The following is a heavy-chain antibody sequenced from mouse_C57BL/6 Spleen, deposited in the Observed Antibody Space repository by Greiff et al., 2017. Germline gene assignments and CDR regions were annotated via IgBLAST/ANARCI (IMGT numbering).Heavy chain of an antibody. Sequence: EVKLMESGGGLVQSGRSLRLSCATSGFTFSDFYMEWVRQAPGKGLEWIAASRNKANDYTTEYSASVKGRFIVSRDTSQSILYLQMNALRAEDTAIYYCARDAHYGRAMDYWGQGTSVTVSS. CDR2: SRNKANDYTT. J-gene: IGHJ4*01. CDR3: ARDAHYGRAMDY. D-gene: IGHD1-1*01. V-gene: IGHV7-1*01. CDR1: GFTFSDFY.